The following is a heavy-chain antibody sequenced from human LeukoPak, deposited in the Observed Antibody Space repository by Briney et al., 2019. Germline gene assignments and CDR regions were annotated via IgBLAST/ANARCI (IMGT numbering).Heavy chain of an antibody. CDR1: VGTYSNYA. CDR3: ARDEGIMVSVLNWFDP. D-gene: IGHD3-10*01. CDR2: ISRIIGIA. Sequence: GSSVQVSRQSTVGTYSNYAISWLRPAPGRGLAWMGRISRIIGIANYAQKFQGRVTITADKSTSTAYVELSSLRSEDTAVYYCARDEGIMVSVLNWFDPWGEGTLVTVSS. J-gene: IGHJ5*02. V-gene: IGHV1-69*04.